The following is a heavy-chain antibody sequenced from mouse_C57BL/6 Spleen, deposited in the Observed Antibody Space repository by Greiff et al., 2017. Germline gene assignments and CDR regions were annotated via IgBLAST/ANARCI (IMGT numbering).Heavy chain of an antibody. J-gene: IGHJ2*01. D-gene: IGHD1-1*01. Sequence: EVKVVESGPELVKPGASVKISCKASGYTFTDYYMNWVKQSHGKSLEWIGDINPNNGGTSYNQKFKGKATLTVDKSSSTAYMELRSLTSEDSAVYYCAIDYGSSSGYFDYWGQGTTLTVSS. CDR2: INPNNGGT. CDR1: GYTFTDYY. V-gene: IGHV1-26*01. CDR3: AIDYGSSSGYFDY.